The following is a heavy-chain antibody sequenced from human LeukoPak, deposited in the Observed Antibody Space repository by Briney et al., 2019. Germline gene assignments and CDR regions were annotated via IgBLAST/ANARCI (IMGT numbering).Heavy chain of an antibody. V-gene: IGHV3-21*01. J-gene: IGHJ4*02. Sequence: PGGSLRLSCAASGFTFSDYYMNWIRQAPGKGLEWVSSISSSSSYIYYADSVKGRFTISRDNAKNSLYLQMNSLRAEDTAVYYCARDGIAAAGSDYWGQGTLVTVSS. CDR2: ISSSSSYI. CDR3: ARDGIAAAGSDY. D-gene: IGHD6-13*01. CDR1: GFTFSDYY.